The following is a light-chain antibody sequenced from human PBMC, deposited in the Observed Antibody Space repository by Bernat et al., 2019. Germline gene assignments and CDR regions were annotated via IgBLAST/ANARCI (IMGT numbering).Light chain of an antibody. CDR2: SNN. J-gene: IGLJ2*01. CDR1: SSNIGSNT. CDR3: CSYVGDQTGV. Sequence: QSVLTQPPSASGTPGQRVTISCSGSSSNIGSNTVNWYQQLPGTAPKLLIYSNNQRPSGVPDRFSGSKSGTSASLAISGLQSEDEADYYCCSYVGDQTGVFGGGTKLTVL. V-gene: IGLV1-44*01.